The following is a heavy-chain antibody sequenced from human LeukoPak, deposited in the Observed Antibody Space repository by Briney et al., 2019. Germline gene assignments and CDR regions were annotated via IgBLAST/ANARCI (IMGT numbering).Heavy chain of an antibody. CDR1: GGSISSYY. J-gene: IGHJ6*03. Sequence: SETLSLTCTASGGSISSYYWSWIRQPPGKGLEWIGYIYYSGSTNYNPSLKSRVTISVDTSKNQFSLKLSSVTAADTAVYYCARESLRYFDSAYYYMDVWGKGTTVTVSS. D-gene: IGHD3-9*01. V-gene: IGHV4-59*01. CDR3: ARESLRYFDSAYYYMDV. CDR2: IYYSGST.